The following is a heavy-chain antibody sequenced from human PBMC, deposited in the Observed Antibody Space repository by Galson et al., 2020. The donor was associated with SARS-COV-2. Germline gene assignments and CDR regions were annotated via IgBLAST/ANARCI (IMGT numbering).Heavy chain of an antibody. D-gene: IGHD6-13*01. CDR1: GFTFDGHA. CDR2: ISWNGDVI. CDR3: VKDYVAADVTGGWFDP. J-gene: IGHJ5*02. V-gene: IGHV3-9*01. Sequence: GGSLRLSSGASGFTFDGHAMHWVRQAPGKGLEWVSGISWNGDVIAYVDSVKGRFTISRDNAKKSLFLQMNNLRVEDTALYYCVKDYVAADVTGGWFDPWGQGTLVTVSS.